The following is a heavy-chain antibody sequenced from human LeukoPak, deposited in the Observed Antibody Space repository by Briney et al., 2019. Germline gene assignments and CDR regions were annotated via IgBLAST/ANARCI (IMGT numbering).Heavy chain of an antibody. D-gene: IGHD5-12*01. CDR3: ARVPSGYSGYDPNWFDP. V-gene: IGHV1-2*02. Sequence: ASMKVSCKASGYTFTGYYMHWVRQAPGQGLEWMGWINPNSGGTNCAQKFQGRVTMTRDTSISTAYMELSRLRSDDTAVYYCARVPSGYSGYDPNWFDPWGQGTLVTVSS. CDR1: GYTFTGYY. CDR2: INPNSGGT. J-gene: IGHJ5*02.